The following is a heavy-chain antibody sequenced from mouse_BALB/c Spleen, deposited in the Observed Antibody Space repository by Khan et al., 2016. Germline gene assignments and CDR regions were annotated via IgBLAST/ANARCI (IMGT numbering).Heavy chain of an antibody. Sequence: EVQLQESGPGLVKPSQSLSLTCTVTGYSITSDYAWNWIRQFPGNKLEWMGYITYSGSTSYNPSLKSRISITRDTSKNKFFLQLNSVTTEDTATYYCARVDYDRGYFDYWGQGTTLTVSS. J-gene: IGHJ2*01. CDR1: GYSITSDYA. CDR2: ITYSGST. D-gene: IGHD2-4*01. CDR3: ARVDYDRGYFDY. V-gene: IGHV3-2*02.